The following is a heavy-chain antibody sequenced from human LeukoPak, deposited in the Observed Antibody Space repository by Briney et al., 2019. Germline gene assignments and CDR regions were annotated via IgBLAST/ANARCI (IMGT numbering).Heavy chain of an antibody. Sequence: ASVKVSCKASGYTFTSYYMHLVRQAPGQGLDWMGIINPSGGSTSYAQKFQGRVTMTRDTSTSTVYMELSSLRSEDTAVYYCARAPPSDGPDYWGQGTLVTVSS. CDR1: GYTFTSYY. CDR2: INPSGGST. V-gene: IGHV1-46*01. J-gene: IGHJ4*02. D-gene: IGHD5-24*01. CDR3: ARAPPSDGPDY.